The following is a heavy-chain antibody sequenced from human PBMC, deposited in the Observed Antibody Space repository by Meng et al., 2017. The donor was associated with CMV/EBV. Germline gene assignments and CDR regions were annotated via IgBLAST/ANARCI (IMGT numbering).Heavy chain of an antibody. CDR3: ARLGGSDAFDI. CDR2: IGTAGDT. CDR1: GFTFSSYD. Sequence: GESLKISCAASGFTFSSYDMHWVRQATGKGLEWVSAIGTAGDTYYPVSVKGRFTISRENAKNSLYLQMNSLRAGDTAVYYCARLGGSDAFDIWGQGTMVTVSS. V-gene: IGHV3-13*01. D-gene: IGHD3-16*01. J-gene: IGHJ3*02.